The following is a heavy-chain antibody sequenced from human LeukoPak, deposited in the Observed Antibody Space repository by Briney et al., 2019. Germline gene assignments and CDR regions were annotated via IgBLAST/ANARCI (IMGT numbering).Heavy chain of an antibody. J-gene: IGHJ6*03. CDR1: GYTFSDSY. D-gene: IGHD2-8*01. V-gene: IGHV1-2*06. CDR2: INPNSGDP. CDR3: ARSARHCNNGVCFTDYYIDL. Sequence: ASVKVSCEASGYTFSDSYIHFVRQAPGQGLEWMGRINPNSGDPNYPQKFQGRVTMTRDTSISTAYMEMNSLTSDDTAVYYCARSARHCNNGVCFTDYYIDLWGKGTTVTVSS.